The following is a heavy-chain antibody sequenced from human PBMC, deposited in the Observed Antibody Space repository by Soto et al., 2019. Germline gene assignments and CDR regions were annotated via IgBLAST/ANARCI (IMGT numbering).Heavy chain of an antibody. CDR1: GFTFSSYG. CDR3: AKDRGSGSTRWYNGWFDP. CDR2: ISGSGGST. D-gene: IGHD2-2*02. V-gene: IGHV3-23*01. J-gene: IGHJ5*02. Sequence: PGGSLRLSCAASGFTFSSYGMSWVRQAPGKGLECVSTISGSGGSTYDADSVKGRFTISRDNSKSTLYLQMNSLRAEDTAVYYCAKDRGSGSTRWYNGWFDPWGQGTLVTVSS.